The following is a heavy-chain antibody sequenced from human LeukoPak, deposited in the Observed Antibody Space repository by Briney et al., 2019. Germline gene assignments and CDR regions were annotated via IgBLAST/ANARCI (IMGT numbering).Heavy chain of an antibody. CDR1: GFTFSSYN. CDR3: ARPEDSSGWPDAFDI. V-gene: IGHV3-21*01. CDR2: ISSSSSYV. Sequence: GGSLRLSCAASGFTFSSYNMNWVRQAPGKGLEWVSSISSSSSYVYYADSVKGRFTISRDNAKNSLYLQMNSLRAEDTAVYYCARPEDSSGWPDAFDIWGQGTMVTVSS. D-gene: IGHD6-19*01. J-gene: IGHJ3*02.